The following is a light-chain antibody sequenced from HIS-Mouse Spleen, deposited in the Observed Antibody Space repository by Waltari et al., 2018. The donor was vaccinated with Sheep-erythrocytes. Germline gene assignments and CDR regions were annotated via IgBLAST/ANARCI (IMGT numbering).Light chain of an antibody. CDR1: SSDVGSYNL. V-gene: IGLV2-23*01. Sequence: QSALTQPASVSGSPGQSITISCTGTSSDVGSYNLVSWYQQHPGKAPKLMMYEGSKRGSGVWNRFSGSKCGNTASLTISGLQAEDEADYYCCSYAGSSTPWVFGGGTKLTVL. J-gene: IGLJ3*02. CDR2: EGS. CDR3: CSYAGSSTPWV.